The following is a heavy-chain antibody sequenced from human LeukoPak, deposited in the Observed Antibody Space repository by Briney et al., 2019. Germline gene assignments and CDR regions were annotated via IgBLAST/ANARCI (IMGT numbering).Heavy chain of an antibody. CDR1: GVTLSDYY. Sequence: KPGGSLTLSCAVSGVTLSDYYRSWIRQAPGKGLEWISYISSSSNTIYYADSVKGRFTISRDNAKNSLYLQMNSLRAEDTAVYYCAREGATTELASDYWGQGTLVTVSS. J-gene: IGHJ4*02. CDR2: ISSSSNTI. V-gene: IGHV3-11*04. D-gene: IGHD1-26*01. CDR3: AREGATTELASDY.